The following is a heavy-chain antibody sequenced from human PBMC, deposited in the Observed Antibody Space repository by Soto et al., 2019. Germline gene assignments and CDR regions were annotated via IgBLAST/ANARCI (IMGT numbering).Heavy chain of an antibody. V-gene: IGHV4-4*02. Sequence: QVQLQESGPGLVTPSGTLSLTCAVSGGSISSNNWWSWVRQPPGKGLEWIGEISHDGSTHYNPSLKSRSTISVDTSKNHFALILGSLTAADTAVYYCAKLDGGGSWGQATLVSVSS. CDR2: ISHDGST. CDR3: AKLDGGGS. D-gene: IGHD2-15*01. J-gene: IGHJ5*02. CDR1: GGSISSNNW.